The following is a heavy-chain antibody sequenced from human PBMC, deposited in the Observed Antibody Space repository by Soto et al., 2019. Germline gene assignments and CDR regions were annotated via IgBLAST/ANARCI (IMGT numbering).Heavy chain of an antibody. V-gene: IGHV5-10-1*01. Sequence: RGESLKISCKGSGYSFTSYWISWVRQMPGKGLVWMGRIDPSDSYTNYSPSFQGHVTISADKSISTAYLQWTSLKASDTGMYYCARRVIAVVPAAMADHYYNYCMVVLGQGTMVTVSS. D-gene: IGHD2-2*01. CDR2: IDPSDSYT. CDR1: GYSFTSYW. J-gene: IGHJ6*02. CDR3: ARRVIAVVPAAMADHYYNYCMVV.